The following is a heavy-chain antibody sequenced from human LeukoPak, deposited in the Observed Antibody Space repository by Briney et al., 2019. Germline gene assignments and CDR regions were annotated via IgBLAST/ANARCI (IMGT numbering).Heavy chain of an antibody. D-gene: IGHD6-13*01. V-gene: IGHV3-33*01. Sequence: HAGGSLRLSCAASGFTFSSYGMHWVRQAPGKGLEWVAVIWYDGSNKYYADSVKGRFTISRDNSKNTLYLQMNSLRAEDTAVYYCARDSYYSSSFDFWGQGTLVTVSS. CDR2: IWYDGSNK. CDR3: ARDSYYSSSFDF. J-gene: IGHJ4*02. CDR1: GFTFSSYG.